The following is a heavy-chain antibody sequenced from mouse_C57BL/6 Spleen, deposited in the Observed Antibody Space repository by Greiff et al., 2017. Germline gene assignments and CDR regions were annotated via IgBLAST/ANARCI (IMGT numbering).Heavy chain of an antibody. J-gene: IGHJ2*01. V-gene: IGHV1-7*01. CDR3: AINGYDVY. D-gene: IGHD2-2*01. Sequence: VQLQQSGAELAKPGASVKLSCKASGYTFTSYWMHWVKQRPGQGLEWIGYINPSSGYTKSNQKFKDKATLTAYKASSTAYMQLSSLTYEDSAVYYCAINGYDVYWGQGTTLTVSS. CDR2: INPSSGYT. CDR1: GYTFTSYW.